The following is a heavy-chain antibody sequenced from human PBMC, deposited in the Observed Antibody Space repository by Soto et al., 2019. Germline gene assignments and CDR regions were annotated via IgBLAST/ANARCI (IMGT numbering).Heavy chain of an antibody. CDR1: GGSISSGCYY. J-gene: IGHJ6*02. CDR3: ARDRFMITFGGVTVYYYGMDV. V-gene: IGHV4-30-4*01. CDR2: IYYSGST. Sequence: PSETLSLTCTVSGGSISSGCYYGSWIRQPPGKGLEWIGYIYYSGSTYYNPSLKSRVTISVDTSKNQFSLKLSSVTAADTAVYYCARDRFMITFGGVTVYYYGMDVWGQGTTGTVSS. D-gene: IGHD3-16*01.